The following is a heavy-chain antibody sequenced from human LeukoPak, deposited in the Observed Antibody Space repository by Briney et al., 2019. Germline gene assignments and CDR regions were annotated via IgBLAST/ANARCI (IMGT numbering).Heavy chain of an antibody. D-gene: IGHD7-27*01. V-gene: IGHV4-59*08. CDR2: IYSSRST. Sequence: SETLSLTCTVSGGSISSYYWSWIRQPPGKGLEWIGYIYSSRSTNCNPSLKSRVTISVDTSKNQFSLKLSSVTAADTAVYYCARLWGFDPWGQGTLVTVSS. J-gene: IGHJ5*02. CDR1: GGSISSYY. CDR3: ARLWGFDP.